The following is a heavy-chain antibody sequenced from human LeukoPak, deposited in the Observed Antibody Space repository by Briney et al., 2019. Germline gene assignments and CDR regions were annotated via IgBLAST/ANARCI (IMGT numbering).Heavy chain of an antibody. CDR2: ISSSGSTI. CDR3: ARDRRLGARNDY. Sequence: PGGPLRLSCAASVFAFSDYYMSGIRQAPGKGLEGVSYISSSGSTIYYADSVKGRFTIPRDNAKNSLYLQMNSLRAEDTAVYYCARDRRLGARNDYWGQGTLVTVSS. V-gene: IGHV3-11*01. CDR1: VFAFSDYY. J-gene: IGHJ4*02. D-gene: IGHD6-6*01.